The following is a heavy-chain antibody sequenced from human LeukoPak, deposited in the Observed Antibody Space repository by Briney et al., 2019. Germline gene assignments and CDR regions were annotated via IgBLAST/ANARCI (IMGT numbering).Heavy chain of an antibody. CDR1: GFTFSSYA. J-gene: IGHJ4*02. CDR2: IKQDGSEK. Sequence: GGSLRLSCAASGFTFSSYAMSWVRQAPGKGLEWVANIKQDGSEKYYVDSVKGRFTISRDNAKNSLYLQMNSLRAEDTAVYYCARDRREMATITSYYFDYWGQGTLVTVSS. CDR3: ARDRREMATITSYYFDY. V-gene: IGHV3-7*01. D-gene: IGHD5-24*01.